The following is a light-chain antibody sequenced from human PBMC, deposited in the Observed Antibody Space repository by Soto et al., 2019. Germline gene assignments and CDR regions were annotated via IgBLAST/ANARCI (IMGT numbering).Light chain of an antibody. CDR2: GAS. V-gene: IGKV3-15*01. CDR3: QQYNNWPSWT. Sequence: EIVMTQSPATLSVSPGERATLSCGASQSVSSNLAWYQQKPGQAPRLLIYGASTRATGIPARFSGSGSGTELTLTISSLQSEDFAVYNCQQYNNWPSWTFGQGTKVEIK. J-gene: IGKJ1*01. CDR1: QSVSSN.